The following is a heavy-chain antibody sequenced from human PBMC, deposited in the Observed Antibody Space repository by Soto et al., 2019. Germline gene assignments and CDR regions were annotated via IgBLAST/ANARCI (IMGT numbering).Heavy chain of an antibody. D-gene: IGHD3-3*02. CDR1: GGTFSTYG. CDR2: IIPVFAST. Sequence: QVHLVQSGAEVKKPASSVKVSCQASGGTFSTYGITWVRQAPGHGLEWMGAIIPVFASTSSAQLFRGRLSLTADEVPSTAYLGPSRLTSGDTGLYYCAAAGLRGTAISPFEPWGPGTLVTVS. J-gene: IGHJ5*02. V-gene: IGHV1-69*01. CDR3: AAAGLRGTAISPFEP.